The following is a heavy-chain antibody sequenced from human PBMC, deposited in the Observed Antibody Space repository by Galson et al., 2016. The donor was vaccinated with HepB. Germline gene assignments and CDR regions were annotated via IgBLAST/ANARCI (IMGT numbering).Heavy chain of an antibody. J-gene: IGHJ4*02. CDR3: ARKTDTAAPGDY. CDR1: GFTVSWNY. V-gene: IGHV3-66*01. D-gene: IGHD5-18*01. Sequence: SLRLSCAASGFTVSWNYISWVRQAPGKGLECVSVIYSGGDTYYAASVKGRFTISRDNSKNALYLQMDNLRAEDTAVYYCARKTDTAAPGDYWGQGTLVTVSS. CDR2: IYSGGDT.